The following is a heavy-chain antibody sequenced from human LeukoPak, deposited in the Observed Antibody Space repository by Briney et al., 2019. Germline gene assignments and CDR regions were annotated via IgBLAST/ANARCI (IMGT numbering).Heavy chain of an antibody. CDR3: ARRGYISGQGFRNYWFDP. Sequence: PSETLSLTCTVSGGPISSSSFYWGWIRQPPGKGLEWIGPIFYSGSTYYNPSLRSRVTMSVDTSKNQFSLRLSSVTAADTAVYYCARRGYISGQGFRNYWFDPWGQGSLVTVSS. CDR1: GGPISSSSFY. J-gene: IGHJ5*02. CDR2: IFYSGST. V-gene: IGHV4-39*01. D-gene: IGHD6-19*01.